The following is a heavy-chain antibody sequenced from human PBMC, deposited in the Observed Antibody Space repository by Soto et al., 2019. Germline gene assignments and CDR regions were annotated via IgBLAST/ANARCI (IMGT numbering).Heavy chain of an antibody. J-gene: IGHJ4*02. CDR3: ARAAYYSDTSGYSRVSFDY. V-gene: IGHV3-23*01. CDR2: ITGGGGSP. Sequence: PGGSLRLSCSASGFTFSNHAMTWVRQAPGRGLEWVSVITGGGGSPNYADSVKGRFTISRDNSKNTLFLQLNSLRAEDTAVYYCARAAYYSDTSGYSRVSFDYWGQGTLVTVSS. CDR1: GFTFSNHA. D-gene: IGHD3-22*01.